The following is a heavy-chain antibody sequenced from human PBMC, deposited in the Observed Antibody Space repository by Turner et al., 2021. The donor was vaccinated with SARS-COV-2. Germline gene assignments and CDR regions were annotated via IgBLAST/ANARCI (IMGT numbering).Heavy chain of an antibody. CDR3: ATSTVAGTELNYYGMDV. CDR2: IYYSGST. D-gene: IGHD6-13*01. V-gene: IGHV4-39*01. Sequence: QLQLQESGPGLVKPSETLSLTCTVSGGSISSSSYYWGWIRKPPGKGLEWIGSIYYSGSTYYNPSLKSRVTISVDTSKNQFSLKLSSVTAADTAVYYCATSTVAGTELNYYGMDVWGQGTTVTVSS. CDR1: GGSISSSSYY. J-gene: IGHJ6*02.